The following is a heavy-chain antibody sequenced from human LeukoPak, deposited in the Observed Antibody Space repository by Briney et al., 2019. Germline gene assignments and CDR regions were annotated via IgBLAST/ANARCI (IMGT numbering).Heavy chain of an antibody. CDR3: AKCAKTPEGGSGWCNWFDT. V-gene: IGHV3-23*01. CDR2: LTGNSNNP. Sequence: GGSLRHSCRASGFTFSNYAMNWVRQTPGKGLEWVSSLTGNSNNPNYADSVKGRFTISRDNSKNTLYLQMNSLRAEGTALYSCAKCAKTPEGGSGWCNWFDTWGQGTLVIVSS. CDR1: GFTFSNYA. J-gene: IGHJ5*02. D-gene: IGHD3-3*01.